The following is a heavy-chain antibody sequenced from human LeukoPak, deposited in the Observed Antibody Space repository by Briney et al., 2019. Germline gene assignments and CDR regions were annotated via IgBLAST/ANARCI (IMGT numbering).Heavy chain of an antibody. V-gene: IGHV3-23*01. CDR3: AKDSKIAEYYYGMDV. CDR1: GFTFRSYA. Sequence: GGSLRLSCAASGFTFRSYAMSWVRQALGKGLEWVSAISGSGGSTYYADSVKGRFTISRDNSKNTLYLQMNSLRAEDTAVYYCAKDSKIAEYYYGMDVWGQGTTVTVSS. J-gene: IGHJ6*02. CDR2: ISGSGGST.